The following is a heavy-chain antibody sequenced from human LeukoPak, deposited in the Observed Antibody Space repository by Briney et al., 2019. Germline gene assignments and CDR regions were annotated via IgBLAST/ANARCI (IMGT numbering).Heavy chain of an antibody. CDR3: ARRKAFVTGYYQYYYYYMDV. Sequence: SETLSLTCAVYGGSFSGYYWSWIRQPPGKGLEWIGEINHSGSTNYNPSLKSRVTISVDTSKKQFSLKLSSVTAADTAVYYCARRKAFVTGYYQYYYYYMDVWGKGTTVTISS. CDR2: INHSGST. D-gene: IGHD3-9*01. CDR1: GGSFSGYY. J-gene: IGHJ6*03. V-gene: IGHV4-34*01.